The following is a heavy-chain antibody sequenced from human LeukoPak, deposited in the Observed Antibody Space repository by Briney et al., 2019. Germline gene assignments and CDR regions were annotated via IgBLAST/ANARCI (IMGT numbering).Heavy chain of an antibody. J-gene: IGHJ4*02. CDR2: ISWNSGSI. Sequence: GRSLRLSCAASGFTFDDYAMHWVRQAPGKGLEWVSGISWNSGSIGYADSVKGRFTISRDNAKNSLYLQMNSLRAEDTAIYYCARDGVGVVVPAASYFDYWGQGTLVTVSS. D-gene: IGHD2-2*01. CDR1: GFTFDDYA. CDR3: ARDGVGVVVPAASYFDY. V-gene: IGHV3-9*01.